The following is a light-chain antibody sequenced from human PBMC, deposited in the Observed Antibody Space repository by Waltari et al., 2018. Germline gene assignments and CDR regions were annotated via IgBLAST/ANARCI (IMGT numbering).Light chain of an antibody. CDR2: SNN. Sequence: QSVLTQPPSASGVPGQRVTISCSGSSSNIGPNPVTWYQHLPGAAPKMLIYSNNQRPSGVPDRFSGSKSGTSASLAISGLQSGDEGDYYCAVWDDSLKTWMFDGGTKLTAL. CDR1: SSNIGPNP. CDR3: AVWDDSLKTWM. V-gene: IGLV1-44*01. J-gene: IGLJ3*02.